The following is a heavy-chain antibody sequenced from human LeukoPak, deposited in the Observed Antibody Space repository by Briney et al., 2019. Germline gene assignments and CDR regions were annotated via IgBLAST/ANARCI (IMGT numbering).Heavy chain of an antibody. CDR2: IYDSGST. Sequence: PSETLSLTCTVSGGSIRSSYYYWGWIRQPPGKGLEWIGSIYDSGSTYYNPSLKSRVTISVDTSKNQFSLKLSSVTAADAAVYYCARVSLVRGLFIFDYWGQGTLVTVSS. CDR3: ARVSLVRGLFIFDY. CDR1: GGSIRSSYYY. J-gene: IGHJ4*02. D-gene: IGHD3-10*01. V-gene: IGHV4-39*07.